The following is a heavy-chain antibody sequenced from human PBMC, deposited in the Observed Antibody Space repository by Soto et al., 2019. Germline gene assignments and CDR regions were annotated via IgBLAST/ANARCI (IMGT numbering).Heavy chain of an antibody. CDR1: GYTFTSYG. CDR3: ARDSSVELWFGEYVYMDV. D-gene: IGHD3-10*01. Sequence: QVPLVQSGAEVKKPGASVKVSCKASGYTFTSYGISWVRQAPGQGLEWMGWISAYNGNTNYAQKLQGRVTMTTDTSTSTAYMELRSLRSDDTAVYYCARDSSVELWFGEYVYMDVWGKGTTVTVSS. V-gene: IGHV1-18*01. CDR2: ISAYNGNT. J-gene: IGHJ6*03.